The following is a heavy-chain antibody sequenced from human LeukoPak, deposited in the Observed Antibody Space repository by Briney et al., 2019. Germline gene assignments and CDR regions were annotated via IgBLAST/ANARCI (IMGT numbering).Heavy chain of an antibody. CDR3: AKDLTPLDY. CDR2: ISGSGGST. Sequence: PGGSLRLSCAASGFTFSTYVMNWVRQAPGKGLEWVSAISGSGGSTYYADSVKGRFTISRDNSKNTLYLQMNSLRAEDTAVYYCAKDLTPLDYWGQGTLVTVSS. J-gene: IGHJ4*02. D-gene: IGHD4/OR15-4a*01. CDR1: GFTFSTYV. V-gene: IGHV3-23*01.